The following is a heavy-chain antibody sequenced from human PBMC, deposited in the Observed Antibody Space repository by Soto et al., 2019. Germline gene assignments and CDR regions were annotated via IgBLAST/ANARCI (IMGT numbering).Heavy chain of an antibody. V-gene: IGHV4-30-4*01. D-gene: IGHD3-3*01. CDR2: IYYSGST. CDR1: GGSISSGDYY. Sequence: QVQLQESGPGLVKPSQTLSLTCTVSGGSISSGDYYWSWIRQPPGKGLEWIGYIYYSGSTYYNPSLKSRFTVSLDTSKNQFSLKLSSVTAADTAVYYCARDNILGILYGGMDVWGQGTTVTVSS. CDR3: ARDNILGILYGGMDV. J-gene: IGHJ6*02.